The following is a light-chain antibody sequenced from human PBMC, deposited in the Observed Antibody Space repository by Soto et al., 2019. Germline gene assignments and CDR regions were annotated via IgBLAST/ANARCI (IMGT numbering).Light chain of an antibody. V-gene: IGLV2-14*02. CDR2: EGS. Sequence: QSVLTQPASVSGSPGQSITISCTGTSSDVGSYNLVSWYQQHPGKAPKLMIYEGSKRPSGVSNRFSGSKSGNTASLTISGLQAEDEADYYCSSCTSSSTRVFGGGTKLTVL. CDR1: SSDVGSYNL. CDR3: SSCTSSSTRV. J-gene: IGLJ2*01.